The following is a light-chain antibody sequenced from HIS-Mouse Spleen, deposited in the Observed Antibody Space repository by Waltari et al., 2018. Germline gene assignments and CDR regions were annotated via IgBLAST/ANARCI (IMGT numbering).Light chain of an antibody. CDR1: SSDVGCYDY. CDR3: SSYAGSNNVV. J-gene: IGLJ2*01. V-gene: IGLV2-8*01. CDR2: EVS. Sequence: QSALTQPPPASGPPGQSGTISCTRTSSDVGCYDYVSWYQQHPGKAPKRMIYEVSNRPSGVPDRFPGSKSGNTASLTVSGLQAEDEADYYCSSYAGSNNVVFGGGTKLTVL.